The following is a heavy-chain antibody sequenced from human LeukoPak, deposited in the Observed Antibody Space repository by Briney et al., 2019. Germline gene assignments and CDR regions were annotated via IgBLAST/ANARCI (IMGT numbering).Heavy chain of an antibody. Sequence: GGSLRLSCADSGFTFGRYWMHWVRQAPGKGLVWVSHITTDGSGTSYADSVKGRFTISRDNAKNSLYLQMNSLRAEDTAVYYCARGNLNGMDVWGQGTTVTVS. CDR2: ITTDGSGT. V-gene: IGHV3-74*01. J-gene: IGHJ6*02. CDR3: ARGNLNGMDV. CDR1: GFTFGRYW.